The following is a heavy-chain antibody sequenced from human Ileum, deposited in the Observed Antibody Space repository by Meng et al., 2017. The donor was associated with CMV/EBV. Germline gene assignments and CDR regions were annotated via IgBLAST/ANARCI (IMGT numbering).Heavy chain of an antibody. D-gene: IGHD5-24*01. V-gene: IGHV3-7*01. CDR3: ARGHDGYNFNY. J-gene: IGHJ4*02. Sequence: GESLKISCEVSGFTFSDLWMNWVRQAPGKGLEWVANIKQDGSEKYYVDSVKGRFTISRDNAENTLYLQMNSLRAEDTAVYYCARGHDGYNFNYWGQGTLVTVSS. CDR2: IKQDGSEK. CDR1: GFTFSDLW.